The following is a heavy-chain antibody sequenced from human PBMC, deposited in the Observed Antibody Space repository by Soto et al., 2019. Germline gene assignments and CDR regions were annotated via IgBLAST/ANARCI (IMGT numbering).Heavy chain of an antibody. J-gene: IGHJ5*02. V-gene: IGHV4-34*01. D-gene: IGHD5-18*01. CDR1: GGSFSGHF. Sequence: SETLSLTCAVYGGSFSGHFWSWIRQPPGKGLEWIGEINLRGSTNYNPSLKSRVTISLDTSKNQFSLKLNSVTAADTAVYFCARGLRGYTFGRWFDPWGQGTLVTVSS. CDR2: INLRGST. CDR3: ARGLRGYTFGRWFDP.